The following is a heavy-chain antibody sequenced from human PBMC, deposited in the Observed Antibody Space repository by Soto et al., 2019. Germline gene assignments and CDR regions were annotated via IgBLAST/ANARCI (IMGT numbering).Heavy chain of an antibody. CDR3: AKEGSASGSLYNWFDP. CDR2: ISGSGGST. J-gene: IGHJ5*02. V-gene: IGHV3-23*01. CDR1: GFTFSTYA. Sequence: EVLLLESGGGLVQPGGSLRLSCAASGFTFSTYAMSWVRQAPGKGLGWVSAISGSGGSTYYADSVKGRFTISRDDSKNTLYLQMNSLRAEDTAVYYCAKEGSASGSLYNWFDPWGQGALVTVSS. D-gene: IGHD3-10*01.